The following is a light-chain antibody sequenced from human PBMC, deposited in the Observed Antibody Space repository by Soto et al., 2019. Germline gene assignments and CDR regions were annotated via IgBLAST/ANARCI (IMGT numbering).Light chain of an antibody. J-gene: IGKJ1*01. CDR1: QSVSSSY. V-gene: IGKV3-20*01. Sequence: EKVYTQSLGTLYSSLGESATLSCSSSQSVSSSYLAWYRQKPGQAPRLLIYGASSRATGIPDRFSGSGSGTDFTLTISRLEPEDFAVYYCQQYGSSPWTFGQGTKVDIK. CDR3: QQYGSSPWT. CDR2: GAS.